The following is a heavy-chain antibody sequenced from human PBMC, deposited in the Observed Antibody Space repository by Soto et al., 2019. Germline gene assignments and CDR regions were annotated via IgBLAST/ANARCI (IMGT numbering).Heavy chain of an antibody. V-gene: IGHV3-49*04. D-gene: IGHD3-3*01. J-gene: IGHJ6*02. CDR1: GFTFGDYA. CDR3: TRVSYYDFWSGYLKSYYYNGMDV. Sequence: AGGSLRLSCTASGFTFGDYAMSWVRQAPGKGLEWVGFIRSKAYGGTTEYAASVKGRFTISRGDSKSIAYLQMNSLKPEDTAVYYCTRVSYYDFWSGYLKSYYYNGMDVWGQGTTLTVS. CDR2: IRSKAYGGTT.